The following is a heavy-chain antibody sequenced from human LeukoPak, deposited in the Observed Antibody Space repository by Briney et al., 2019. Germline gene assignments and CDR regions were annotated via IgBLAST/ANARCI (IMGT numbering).Heavy chain of an antibody. D-gene: IGHD3-9*01. CDR2: IYYSGST. CDR1: GGSISSSSYY. Sequence: SETLSLTCTVSGGSISSSSYYWGWIRQPPGKGLEWIGSIYYSGSTYYNPSLKSRVTISVDTSKNQFSLKLSSVTAADTAVYFCERIAYDILTGPDYWGQGTLVTVSS. J-gene: IGHJ4*02. V-gene: IGHV4-39*01. CDR3: ERIAYDILTGPDY.